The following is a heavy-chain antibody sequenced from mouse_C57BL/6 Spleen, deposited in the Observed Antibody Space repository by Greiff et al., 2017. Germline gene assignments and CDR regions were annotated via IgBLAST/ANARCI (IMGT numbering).Heavy chain of an antibody. CDR2: IDPSDSET. Sequence: VQLQQPGAELVRPGSSVKLSCKASGYTFTSYWMHWVKQRPIQGLEWIGNIDPSDSETHYNQKFKDKATLTVDKSSSTAYMQLSSLTSEDSAVYYCARYRPHYSAMDYWGQGTSVTVSS. J-gene: IGHJ4*01. CDR1: GYTFTSYW. V-gene: IGHV1-52*01. CDR3: ARYRPHYSAMDY. D-gene: IGHD6-1*01.